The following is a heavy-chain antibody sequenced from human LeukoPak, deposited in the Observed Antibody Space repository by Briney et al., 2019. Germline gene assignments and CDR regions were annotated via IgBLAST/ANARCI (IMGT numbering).Heavy chain of an antibody. CDR2: ISSSSYI. J-gene: IGHJ4*02. CDR3: ARDVGSSCSDY. Sequence: EWVSSISSSSYIYYADSVKGRFTISRDNAKNSLYLQMNSLRAEDTAVYYCARDVGSSCSDYWGQGTLVTVSS. D-gene: IGHD2-2*01. V-gene: IGHV3-69-1*01.